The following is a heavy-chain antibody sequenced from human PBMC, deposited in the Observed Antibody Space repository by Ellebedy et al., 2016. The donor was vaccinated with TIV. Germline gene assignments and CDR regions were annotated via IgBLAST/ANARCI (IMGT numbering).Heavy chain of an antibody. Sequence: PGGSLRLSCAASGFGFSSYAMAWVRQAPGKGLASIPATTGICLSSDYEHSVKGRFTISRDNSKNTLYLEMDSLRAGDTAVYYCAKDVLGATGWFDPWGQGTLVTVSS. CDR3: AKDVLGATGWFDP. V-gene: IGHV3-23*01. D-gene: IGHD3-10*01. CDR1: GFGFSSYA. CDR2: TTGICLSS. J-gene: IGHJ5*02.